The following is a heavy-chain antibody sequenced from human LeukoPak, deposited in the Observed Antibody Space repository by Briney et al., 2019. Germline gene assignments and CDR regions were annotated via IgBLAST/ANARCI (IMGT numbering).Heavy chain of an antibody. J-gene: IGHJ4*02. CDR2: IYYSGST. D-gene: IGHD5-18*01. Sequence: PSETLSLTCTVSGGSISSSSYYWGWIRQPPGKGLDWIGSIYYSGSTYYNPSLKSRVTISVDTSKNQFSLKLSSVTAADTAVYYCSRDHPEGYSYGYRYFDYWGQGTLVTVSS. CDR3: SRDHPEGYSYGYRYFDY. CDR1: GGSISSSSYY. V-gene: IGHV4-39*07.